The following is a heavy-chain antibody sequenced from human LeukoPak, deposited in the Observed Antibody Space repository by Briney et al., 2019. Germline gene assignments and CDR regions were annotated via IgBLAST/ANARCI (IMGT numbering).Heavy chain of an antibody. CDR1: GYTFTSYA. D-gene: IGHD3-16*01. CDR2: INPNSGGT. V-gene: IGHV1-2*02. J-gene: IGHJ3*02. Sequence: GASVKVSCKASGYTFTSYAMNWVRQAPGQGLEWMGWINPNSGGTNYAQKFQGRVTMTRDTSISTAYMELSRLRSDDTAVYYCARDWGHSDAFDIWGQGIMVTVSS. CDR3: ARDWGHSDAFDI.